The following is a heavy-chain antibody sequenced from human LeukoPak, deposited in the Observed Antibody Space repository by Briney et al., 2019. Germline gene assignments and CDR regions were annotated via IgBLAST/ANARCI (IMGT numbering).Heavy chain of an antibody. CDR3: AKLMRALLWFDP. J-gene: IGHJ5*02. CDR1: GYTFTGYY. CDR2: INPNSGGT. Sequence: ASVKVSCKASGYTFTGYYMHGVRQAPGQGLEWMGWINPNSGGTNYAQKFQGRVTMTRDTSTSTAYMELSRLRSDDTAVYYSAKLMRALLWFDPWGQGTLVTVSS. D-gene: IGHD2/OR15-2a*01. V-gene: IGHV1-2*02.